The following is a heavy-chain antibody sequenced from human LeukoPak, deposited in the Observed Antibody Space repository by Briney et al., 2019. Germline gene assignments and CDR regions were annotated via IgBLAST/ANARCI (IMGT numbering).Heavy chain of an antibody. V-gene: IGHV1-69*05. CDR1: LGTFSSYA. CDR2: IIPIFCTA. CDR3: ARVNLDRDSSGFAFDY. Sequence: SVNVSCKASLGTFSSYAISWVRQAPGQGLEWMGGIIPIFCTANYAQKFQGRVTITTEESTSTAYMELRSLRSEETAVYYCARVNLDRDSSGFAFDYWGQGPLVT. J-gene: IGHJ4*02. D-gene: IGHD3-22*01.